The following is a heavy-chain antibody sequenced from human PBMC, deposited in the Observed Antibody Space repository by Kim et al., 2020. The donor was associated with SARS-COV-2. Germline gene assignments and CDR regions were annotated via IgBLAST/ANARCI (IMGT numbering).Heavy chain of an antibody. V-gene: IGHV5-10-1*01. CDR3: ARVIGVRGVIGS. CDR1: GYSFTSYW. Sequence: GESLKISCKGSGYSFTSYWISWVRQMPGRGLEWMGRIDPSDSYTNYSPSFQGHVTISADKSISTAYLQWSSLKASDTAMYYCARVIGVRGVIGSWGQGTLVTVSS. CDR2: IDPSDSYT. D-gene: IGHD3-10*01. J-gene: IGHJ4*02.